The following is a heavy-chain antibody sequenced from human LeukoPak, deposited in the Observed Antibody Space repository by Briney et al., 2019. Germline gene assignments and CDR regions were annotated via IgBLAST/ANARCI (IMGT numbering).Heavy chain of an antibody. D-gene: IGHD4-17*01. CDR1: GGSISRYY. CDR2: IYSDGTI. Sequence: SETLSLTCTVSGGSISRYYWSWIRQPAGKGLEWIGRIYSDGTITYNPSLQSRPTMSIDTSKNQFSLKLSFVTAADTAVYYCARDSGTTGEVKFDPWGQGTLVTVSS. V-gene: IGHV4-4*07. J-gene: IGHJ5*02. CDR3: ARDSGTTGEVKFDP.